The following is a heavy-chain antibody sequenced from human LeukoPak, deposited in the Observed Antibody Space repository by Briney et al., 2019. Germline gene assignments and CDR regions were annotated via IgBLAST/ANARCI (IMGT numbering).Heavy chain of an antibody. CDR2: INHSGST. CDR3: ARQPPYSSSWYYFDY. Sequence: PSETLSLTCAVYGGSFSGYYWSWIRQPPGKGLEWIGEINHSGSTNYNPSLKSRVTISVDTSKNQLSLKLSSVTAADTAVYYCARQPPYSSSWYYFDYWGQGTLVTVSS. V-gene: IGHV4-34*01. J-gene: IGHJ4*02. CDR1: GGSFSGYY. D-gene: IGHD6-13*01.